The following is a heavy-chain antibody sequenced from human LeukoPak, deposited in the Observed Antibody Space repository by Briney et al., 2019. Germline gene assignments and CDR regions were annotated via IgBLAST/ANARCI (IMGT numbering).Heavy chain of an antibody. J-gene: IGHJ4*02. CDR2: ISSSSTYK. Sequence: PGGSLRLSCAASGFRFSSYAMNWVRQAPGRGLEWVSSISSSSTYKYHADSVKGRFTISRDNAKNSLYLQMDSLRAEDTAVYYCARGGHCYDFWSGFDYWGQGTLVTVSS. CDR1: GFRFSSYA. D-gene: IGHD3-3*01. V-gene: IGHV3-21*01. CDR3: ARGGHCYDFWSGFDY.